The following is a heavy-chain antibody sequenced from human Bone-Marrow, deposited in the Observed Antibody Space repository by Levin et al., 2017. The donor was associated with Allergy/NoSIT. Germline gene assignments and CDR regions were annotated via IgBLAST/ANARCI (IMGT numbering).Heavy chain of an antibody. D-gene: IGHD3-3*01. CDR1: GITFRNSW. V-gene: IGHV3-7*01. Sequence: SCAASGITFRNSWMSWVRQAPGKGLEWVANIKQDESEKFHVDSVKGRFIISRDNSKNLLYLQMNSLRAEDTALYYCASHGGDFWSGLDYFDSWGQGTLVTVSS. J-gene: IGHJ4*02. CDR2: IKQDESEK. CDR3: ASHGGDFWSGLDYFDS.